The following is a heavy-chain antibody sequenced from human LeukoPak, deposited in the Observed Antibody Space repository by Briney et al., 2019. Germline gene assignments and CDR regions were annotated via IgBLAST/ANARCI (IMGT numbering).Heavy chain of an antibody. CDR2: IYYSGST. J-gene: IGHJ4*02. V-gene: IGHV4-59*08. D-gene: IGHD4-23*01. CDR1: GGSISSYY. Sequence: SETLSLTCTVSGGSISSYYWSWIRQPPGKGLEWIGYIYYSGSTNYNPSLKSRVTISVDTSKNQFSLKLSSVTAADTAVYYCARHELRWYFGYWGQGTLVTVSS. CDR3: ARHELRWYFGY.